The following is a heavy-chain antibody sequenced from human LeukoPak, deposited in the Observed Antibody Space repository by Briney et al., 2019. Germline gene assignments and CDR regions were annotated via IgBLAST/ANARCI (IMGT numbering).Heavy chain of an antibody. J-gene: IGHJ4*02. D-gene: IGHD6-19*01. CDR3: AKDIAVSDSYFDY. CDR1: GFDFSNNG. Sequence: PGGSLRLSCGASGFDFSNNGMHWVRQAPGKGLEWVAFIRYDAANQYYADSVKGRFTISRDNSKNTLYLKMDSLRSEDTAIYHCAKDIAVSDSYFDYWGQGTLVTVSS. V-gene: IGHV3-30*02. CDR2: IRYDAANQ.